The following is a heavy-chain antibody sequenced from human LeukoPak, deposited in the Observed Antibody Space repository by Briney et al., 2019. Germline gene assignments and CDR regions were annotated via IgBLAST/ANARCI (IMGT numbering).Heavy chain of an antibody. Sequence: QTGGSLRLSCAASRFTFSDDYMTWVRKAPGSGLEWVANIKEGGSEKNYVHSVKGRFTISTDNANNSVYLLLTRLTPEDTAVYYCARDFLVRGVIGYFDYWGQGTLVTVSS. CDR2: IKEGGSEK. D-gene: IGHD3-10*01. J-gene: IGHJ4*02. V-gene: IGHV3-7*01. CDR3: ARDFLVRGVIGYFDY. CDR1: RFTFSDDY.